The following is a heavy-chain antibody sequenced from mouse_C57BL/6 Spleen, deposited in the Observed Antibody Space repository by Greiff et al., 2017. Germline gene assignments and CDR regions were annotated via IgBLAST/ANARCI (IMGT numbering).Heavy chain of an antibody. CDR3: ARNHYYGSSRYCFDY. J-gene: IGHJ2*01. CDR1: GYAFSSSW. CDR2: IYPGDGDT. Sequence: VKLMESGPELAKPGASVKLSCKASGYAFSSSWMNWVKQRPGKGLEWIGRIYPGDGDTNYNGKFKGKATLTADKSSSTAYMQLSSLTSEDSAVYFCARNHYYGSSRYCFDYWGQGTTLTVSS. D-gene: IGHD1-1*01. V-gene: IGHV1-82*01.